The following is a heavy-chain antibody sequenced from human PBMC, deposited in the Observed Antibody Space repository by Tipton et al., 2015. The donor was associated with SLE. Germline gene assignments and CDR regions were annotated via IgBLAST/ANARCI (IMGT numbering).Heavy chain of an antibody. CDR1: GFTFSDYY. J-gene: IGHJ4*02. D-gene: IGHD3-3*01. CDR2: IKQDGSEK. CDR3: ARDSIWSGYYLDY. Sequence: SLRLSCAASGFTFSDYYMSWIRQAPGKGLEWVANIKQDGSEKYYVDSVKGRFTISRDNAKNSLYLQMNSLRAEDTAVYYCARDSIWSGYYLDYWGQGTLVTVSS. V-gene: IGHV3-7*03.